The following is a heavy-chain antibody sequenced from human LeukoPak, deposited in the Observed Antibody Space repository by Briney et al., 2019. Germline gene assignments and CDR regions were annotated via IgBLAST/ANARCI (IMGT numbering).Heavy chain of an antibody. CDR1: GYIFNNFG. Sequence: GASVKVSCKASGYIFNNFGVAWVRQAPGQGLEWMGWINGYNGKTRYAESFQGRVTLTTDTSTSTAYMELRNLRSDDTALYYCARDQGVYYDSTGYVFDNWGQGTLVTVSS. V-gene: IGHV1-18*01. D-gene: IGHD3-22*01. CDR2: INGYNGKT. J-gene: IGHJ4*02. CDR3: ARDQGVYYDSTGYVFDN.